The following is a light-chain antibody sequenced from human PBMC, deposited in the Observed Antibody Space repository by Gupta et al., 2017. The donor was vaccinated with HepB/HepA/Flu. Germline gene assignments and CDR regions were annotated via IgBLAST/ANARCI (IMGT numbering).Light chain of an antibody. V-gene: IGKV1-5*03. Sequence: DIQMTQSPSTLSASVGDRVTITCRASQSISSWLAWYQQKPGKAPKLLIYKASSLESGVPSRFSGSGSGTEFTLTIISLQPDDFATYYCQLYNSFAWTFGQGTKVEIK. CDR1: QSISSW. CDR3: QLYNSFAWT. CDR2: KAS. J-gene: IGKJ1*01.